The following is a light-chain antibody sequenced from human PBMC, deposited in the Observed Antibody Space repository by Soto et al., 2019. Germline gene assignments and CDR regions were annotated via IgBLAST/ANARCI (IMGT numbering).Light chain of an antibody. CDR2: DAS. Sequence: DIQMTQSPSTLSASVGDRVTITCRASQSISSWLAWYQQKPGKAPKLLIYDASSLESGVPSRFSGSGSGTEFTLTISSLQPDDFATYYCQPQGFGGGTKVEIK. J-gene: IGKJ4*01. CDR1: QSISSW. CDR3: QPQG. V-gene: IGKV1-5*01.